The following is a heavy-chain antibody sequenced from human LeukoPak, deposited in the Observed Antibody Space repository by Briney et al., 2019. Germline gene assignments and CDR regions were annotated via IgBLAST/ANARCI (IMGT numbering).Heavy chain of an antibody. J-gene: IGHJ6*02. Sequence: GGSLRLSCVVSGFPVRSNYMTWVRQAPGKGLEWVSYISSGSSTIYYADSVKGRFTISRDNAKNSLYLQMNSLRAEDTAVYYCARLRYYAMDVWGQGTTVIVSS. CDR1: GFPVRSNY. CDR3: ARLRYYAMDV. CDR2: ISSGSSTI. V-gene: IGHV3-48*01.